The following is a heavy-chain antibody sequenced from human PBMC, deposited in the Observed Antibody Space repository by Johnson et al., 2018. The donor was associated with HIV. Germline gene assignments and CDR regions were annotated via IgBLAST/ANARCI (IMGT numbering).Heavy chain of an antibody. CDR1: GFTFRSYA. CDR3: AKWGSLAVAAIGNAFDI. Sequence: VQLVESGGGLVQPGGSLRLSCAASGFTFRSYAMTWVRQAPGKGLEWVSTISSSGSTMYYADSVKGRFTISRDNAKNSLYLQMNSLRAEDTAVYYCAKWGSLAVAAIGNAFDIWGQGTMVTVSS. CDR2: ISSSGSTM. J-gene: IGHJ3*02. V-gene: IGHV3-23*04. D-gene: IGHD6-19*01.